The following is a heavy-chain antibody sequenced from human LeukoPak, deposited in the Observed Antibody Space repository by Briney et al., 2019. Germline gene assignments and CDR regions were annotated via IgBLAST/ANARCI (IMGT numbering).Heavy chain of an antibody. J-gene: IGHJ4*02. CDR1: GYTFTGYY. CDR3: ARDGTTVTTVSDY. CDR2: INPNSGGT. D-gene: IGHD4-17*01. V-gene: IGHV1-2*02. Sequence: ASVKVSCKASGYTFTGYYMHWVRQAPGQGLEWMGWINPNSGGTNYAQKFQGRVTITRDTSTSTAYMELRSLRSDDTAVYYCARDGTTVTTVSDYWGQGTLVAVSS.